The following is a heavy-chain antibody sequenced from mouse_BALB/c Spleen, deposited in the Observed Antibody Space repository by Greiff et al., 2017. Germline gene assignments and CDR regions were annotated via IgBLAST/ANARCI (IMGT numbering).Heavy chain of an antibody. CDR3: ARRGNYSWFAY. D-gene: IGHD2-1*01. J-gene: IGHJ3*01. V-gene: IGHV1-26*01. CDR1: GYTFTDYY. CDR2: VNPNNGGT. Sequence: EVQLQQSGPELVKPGASVKISCKASGYTFTDYYMNWVKQSHGKSLEWIGLVNPNNGGTSYNQKLKGKATLTVDKSSSTAYMELRSLTSEDSAVYYCARRGNYSWFAYWGQGTLVTVSA.